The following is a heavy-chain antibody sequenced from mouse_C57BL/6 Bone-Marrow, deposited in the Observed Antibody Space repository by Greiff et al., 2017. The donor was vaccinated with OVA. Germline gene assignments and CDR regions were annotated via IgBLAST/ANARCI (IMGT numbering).Heavy chain of an antibody. J-gene: IGHJ2*01. V-gene: IGHV7-3*01. Sequence: EVQRVESGGGLVQPGDSLSLSCAASGFTFTNYYMSWVRQPPGKALEWLAFIRNKPNGSTTEYSASVMGRLTISRDNSQSILYLQMNTLKTDDSATYYCARYKREVAMDYFDDWGKGTALTVSS. CDR2: IRNKPNGSTT. CDR3: ARYKREVAMDYFDD. D-gene: IGHD1-1*01. CDR1: GFTFTNYY.